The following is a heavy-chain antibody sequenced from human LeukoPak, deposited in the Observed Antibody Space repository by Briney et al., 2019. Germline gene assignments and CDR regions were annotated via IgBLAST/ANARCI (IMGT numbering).Heavy chain of an antibody. V-gene: IGHV4-59*01. CDR2: IYYSGST. CDR3: ARHYGDYFHHDAFDI. Sequence: SETLSLTRTVSGGSISSYYWSWIRQPPGKGLEWIGYIYYSGSTNYNPSLKSRVTISVDTSKNQFSLKLSSVTAADTAVYYCARHYGDYFHHDAFDIWGQGTMVTVSS. D-gene: IGHD4-17*01. J-gene: IGHJ3*02. CDR1: GGSISSYY.